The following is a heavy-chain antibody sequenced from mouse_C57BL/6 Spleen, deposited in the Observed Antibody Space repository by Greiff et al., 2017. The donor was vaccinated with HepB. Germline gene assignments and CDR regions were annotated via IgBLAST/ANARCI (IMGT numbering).Heavy chain of an antibody. J-gene: IGHJ1*03. CDR3: ARTPTGTDWYFDV. D-gene: IGHD4-1*02. Sequence: VQLQQPGTELVKPGASVKLSCKASGYTFTSYWMHWVKQRPGQGLEWIGNINPSNGGTNYNEKFKSKATLTVDKSSSTAYMQLSSLTSEDSAVYYCARTPTGTDWYFDVWGTGTTVTVSS. CDR2: INPSNGGT. CDR1: GYTFTSYW. V-gene: IGHV1-53*01.